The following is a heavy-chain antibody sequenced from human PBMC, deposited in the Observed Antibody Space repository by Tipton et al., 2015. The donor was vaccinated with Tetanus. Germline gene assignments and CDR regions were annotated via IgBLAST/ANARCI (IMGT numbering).Heavy chain of an antibody. CDR3: ARGPSYSGAWYHY. J-gene: IGHJ4*02. Sequence: LRLSCTISGDSMSPYYWGWLRQPPGKGLEWIGYIYYKGSTNYNPSLRSRVTISINTSSNQFSLKLTSVTPADTAIYYCARGPSYSGAWYHYWVRGAMVPVS. V-gene: IGHV4-59*01. D-gene: IGHD6-19*01. CDR2: IYYKGST. CDR1: GDSMSPYY.